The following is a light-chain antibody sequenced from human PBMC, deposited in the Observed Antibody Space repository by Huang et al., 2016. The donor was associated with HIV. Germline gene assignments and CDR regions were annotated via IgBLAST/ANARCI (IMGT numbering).Light chain of an antibody. CDR1: QSISSW. J-gene: IGKJ2*01. V-gene: IGKV1-5*01. Sequence: DIQMTQSPSTLSASIGDRFTITCRASQSISSWLAWFQQKPGQAPKLLRFGESSLESGVPSRFSGSGSGTEFSLTISSLRPDDYGTYVCQQYNSYPYTFGQGTKLEIK. CDR3: QQYNSYPYT. CDR2: GES.